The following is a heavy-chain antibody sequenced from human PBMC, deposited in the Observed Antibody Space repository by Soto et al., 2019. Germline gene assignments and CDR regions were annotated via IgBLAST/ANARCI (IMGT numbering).Heavy chain of an antibody. J-gene: IGHJ6*02. CDR2: IYWDDDK. Sequence: QITLKESGPTLVKPTQTLTLTCTFSGFSLSTSGVGVGWIRQPPGKALEWLALIYWDDDKRYSPSLKSRLTSXXDTSKNQGVLTRTIMDPVDTATYYCAHGRGGGIDVWGQGTTVTVSS. V-gene: IGHV2-5*02. CDR3: AHGRGGGIDV. CDR1: GFSLSTSGVG. D-gene: IGHD3-10*01.